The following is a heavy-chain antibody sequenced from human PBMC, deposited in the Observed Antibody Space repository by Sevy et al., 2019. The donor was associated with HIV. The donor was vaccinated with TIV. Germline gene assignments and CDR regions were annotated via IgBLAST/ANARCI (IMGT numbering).Heavy chain of an antibody. Sequence: GESLKISCKGSGYIFPTYWIGWVRQMPGKRLEWMGIIYPGDSDTRYSPSFQGQVTISADKSITTAYLQWTSLKASDTAMYYCARGWGDLGFNYWGQGTMVTVSS. CDR2: IYPGDSDT. CDR1: GYIFPTYW. J-gene: IGHJ4*02. D-gene: IGHD3-16*01. CDR3: ARGWGDLGFNY. V-gene: IGHV5-51*01.